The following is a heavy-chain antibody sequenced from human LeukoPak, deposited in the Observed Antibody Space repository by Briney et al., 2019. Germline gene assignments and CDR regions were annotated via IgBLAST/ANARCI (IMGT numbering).Heavy chain of an antibody. J-gene: IGHJ4*02. D-gene: IGHD5-12*01. CDR3: ARVGYSGYDLDY. Sequence: GASVKVSCKASGYTFTSYDINWVRQATGQGLEWMGWMNPNSGNTGYAQKFQGRVTMTRNTSISTAYMELSSLRSGDTAVYYCARVGYSGYDLDYWGQGTLVTVSS. V-gene: IGHV1-8*01. CDR1: GYTFTSYD. CDR2: MNPNSGNT.